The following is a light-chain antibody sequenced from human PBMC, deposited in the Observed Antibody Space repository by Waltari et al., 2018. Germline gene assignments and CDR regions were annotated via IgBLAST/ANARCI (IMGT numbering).Light chain of an antibody. CDR2: DTS. CDR3: QQGST. Sequence: EIVLTQSPATLSLSPGERATLFCRASQSVSTYFAWYQQKPGQAPRRLIYDTSNRAAGIPARFTGRGSGTDFTLTISGLEPEDFAVYYCQQGSTFGQVTRLEIK. J-gene: IGKJ5*01. CDR1: QSVSTY. V-gene: IGKV3-11*01.